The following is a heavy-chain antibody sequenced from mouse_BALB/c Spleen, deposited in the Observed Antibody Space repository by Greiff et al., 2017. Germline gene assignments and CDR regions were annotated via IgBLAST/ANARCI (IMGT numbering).Heavy chain of an antibody. J-gene: IGHJ2*01. V-gene: IGHV1S34*01. CDR2: ISCYNGAT. CDR1: GYSFTGYY. D-gene: IGHD1-2*01. Sequence: LVKTGASVKISCKASGYSFTGYYMPWVKQSHGKSLEWIGYISCYNGATSYNQKFKGKATFTVDTSSSTAYMQFNSLTSEDSAVYYCARSVTTATYFDYWGQGTTLTVSS. CDR3: ARSVTTATYFDY.